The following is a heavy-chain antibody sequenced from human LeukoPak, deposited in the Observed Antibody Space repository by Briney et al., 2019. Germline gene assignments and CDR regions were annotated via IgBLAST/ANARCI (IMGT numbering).Heavy chain of an antibody. CDR2: IKSSGSPI. CDR1: GFTFSSYA. D-gene: IGHD3-10*01. Sequence: GGSLRPSCAASGFTFSSYAMNWVRQAPGKGLEWVAYIKSSGSPIYYADSVKGRFTISRDNAKNSLYLQMNSLRAEDTAIYYCARDPSALDYWGPGTLVTVSS. J-gene: IGHJ4*02. CDR3: ARDPSALDY. V-gene: IGHV3-48*01.